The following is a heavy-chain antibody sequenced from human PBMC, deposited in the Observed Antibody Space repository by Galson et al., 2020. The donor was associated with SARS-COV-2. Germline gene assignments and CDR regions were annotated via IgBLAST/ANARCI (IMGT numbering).Heavy chain of an antibody. J-gene: IGHJ3*02. CDR3: ARGHYDFWSGYFDI. CDR1: GFTFSSYG. V-gene: IGHV3-33*01. Sequence: GGSLRLSCAASGFTFSSYGMHWVRQAPGKGLEWVAVIWYDGSNKYYADSVKGRFTISRDNSKNTLYLQMNSLRAEDTAVYYCARGHYDFWSGYFDIWGQGTMVTVSS. CDR2: IWYDGSNK. D-gene: IGHD3-3*01.